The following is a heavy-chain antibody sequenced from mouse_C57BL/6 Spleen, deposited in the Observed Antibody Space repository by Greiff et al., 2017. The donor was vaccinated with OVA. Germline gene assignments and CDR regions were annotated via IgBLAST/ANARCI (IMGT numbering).Heavy chain of an antibody. CDR3: AREILRSYFDY. D-gene: IGHD1-1*01. V-gene: IGHV3-6*01. Sequence: EVKLMESGPGLVKPSQSLSLTCSVTGYSITSGYYWNWIRQFPGNKLEWMGYISYDGSNNYNPSLKNRISITRDTSKNQFFLKLNSVTTEDTATYYCAREILRSYFDYWGQGTTLTVSS. J-gene: IGHJ2*01. CDR1: GYSITSGYY. CDR2: ISYDGSN.